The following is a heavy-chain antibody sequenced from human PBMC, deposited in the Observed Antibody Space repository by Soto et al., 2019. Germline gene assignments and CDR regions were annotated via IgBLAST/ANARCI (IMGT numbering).Heavy chain of an antibody. CDR2: ISYTGANQ. J-gene: IGHJ4*02. CDR1: GFTFSTYA. D-gene: IGHD4-4*01. CDR3: DRDAFLYSRGAYYDH. Sequence: QVRLVESGGGAVQPGDSLRLSCDASGFTFSTYALHWVRQAPGKGLEWVAFISYTGANQYYADSVKGRFTVSRDNSKNIASLQMTSLNPEDSAVYYCDRDAFLYSRGAYYDHWGQGTLVTVSS. V-gene: IGHV3-30-3*01.